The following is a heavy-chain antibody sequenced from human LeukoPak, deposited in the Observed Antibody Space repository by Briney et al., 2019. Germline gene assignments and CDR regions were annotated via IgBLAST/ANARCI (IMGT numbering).Heavy chain of an antibody. D-gene: IGHD6-19*01. V-gene: IGHV3-30*04. CDR3: AREPYSSGWAERFDY. CDR2: ISYDGRNK. J-gene: IGHJ4*02. Sequence: GGSLRLSCVASGFTFSSYAMHWVRQAPGKGLEWVAVISYDGRNKYYADSVKGRFTISRDKSKNTLYLQRNSLRAEDTAAYYCAREPYSSGWAERFDYWGQGTLVTVSS. CDR1: GFTFSSYA.